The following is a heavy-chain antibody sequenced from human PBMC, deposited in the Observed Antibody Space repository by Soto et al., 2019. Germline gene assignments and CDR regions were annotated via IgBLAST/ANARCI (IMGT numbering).Heavy chain of an antibody. CDR1: GFTFSSYA. CDR3: ARGASSVRPSDY. V-gene: IGHV3-30-3*01. Sequence: VQLVESGGGVVQPGRSLRLSCAASGFTFSSYALHWVRQAPGKGLEWVAVISYDGTNKYYSDSVKGRFTISRDNSKNTLYLQMNSLGPEDTAVYYCARGASSVRPSDYWGRGTLVTISS. D-gene: IGHD3-10*01. CDR2: ISYDGTNK. J-gene: IGHJ4*02.